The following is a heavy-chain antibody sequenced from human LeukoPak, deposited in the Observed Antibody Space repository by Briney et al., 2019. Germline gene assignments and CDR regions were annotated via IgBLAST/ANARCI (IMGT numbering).Heavy chain of an antibody. Sequence: LSGGSLRLSCAASGFTFSTYGMHWVRQAPGKGLEWVAVISYDGSNKYYADSVKGRFTISRDNSKNTLYLQMNSLRAEDTAVYYCAGGWYYFDYRGQGTLVTVSS. V-gene: IGHV3-30*03. CDR3: AGGWYYFDY. CDR1: GFTFSTYG. D-gene: IGHD6-13*01. CDR2: ISYDGSNK. J-gene: IGHJ4*02.